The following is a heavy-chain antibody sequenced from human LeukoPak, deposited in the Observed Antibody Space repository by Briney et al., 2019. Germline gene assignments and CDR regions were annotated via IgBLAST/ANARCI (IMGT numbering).Heavy chain of an antibody. CDR1: GYTLTDYY. CDR3: VSWAGGNSDVASFDY. CDR2: ITHKSGAT. Sequence: ASVKVSCKASGYTLTDYYIHWARQAPGQEFEWMGWITHKSGATKFAQKFQGRVTLTRDTSIRTVYMELSNLISDDTATYYCVSWAGGNSDVASFDYWGQGTLVTVSS. V-gene: IGHV1-2*02. J-gene: IGHJ4*02. D-gene: IGHD2-21*01.